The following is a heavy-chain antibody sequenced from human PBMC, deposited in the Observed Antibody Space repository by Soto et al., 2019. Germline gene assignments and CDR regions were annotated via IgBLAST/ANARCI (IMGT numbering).Heavy chain of an antibody. V-gene: IGHV4-31*03. CDR1: GDSVSSNNYY. J-gene: IGHJ4*02. CDR2: IHYSGDS. D-gene: IGHD3-22*01. Sequence: SETLSLTCTVIGDSVSSNNYYWSWIRQRPGQGLEWIGYIHYSGDSYDNPSLTSRITMSMDVSKNQFSLNLRSVTAADTAIYYCARDVNDSSGSQGFDYWGQGTLVTVS. CDR3: ARDVNDSSGSQGFDY.